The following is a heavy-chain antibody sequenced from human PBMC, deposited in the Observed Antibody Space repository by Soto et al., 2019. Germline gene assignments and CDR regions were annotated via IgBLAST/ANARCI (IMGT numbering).Heavy chain of an antibody. V-gene: IGHV1-2*04. CDR1: GYTFTGYY. CDR3: ARGIAVNRGSYYYYMDF. J-gene: IGHJ6*03. CDR2: VDPSSGGT. D-gene: IGHD6-19*01. Sequence: ASVKVSCKASGYTFTGYYIHWVRQAPGQGLEWMGWVDPSSGGTRYAQKFQGWVTMTRDTSISTAYMEVGSLRSDDTVVYYCARGIAVNRGSYYYYMDFWGRGTTVTVS.